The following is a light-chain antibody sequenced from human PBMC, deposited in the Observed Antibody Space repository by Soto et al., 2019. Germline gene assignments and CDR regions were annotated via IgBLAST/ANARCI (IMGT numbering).Light chain of an antibody. CDR1: RDIDKF. J-gene: IGKJ5*01. V-gene: IGKV1-33*01. CDR3: QQYDDLPIT. Sequence: DIQMTQSPSSLSASVADRVTITCQASRDIDKFLNWYQQKPGKAPKLLIDDASNLAPGVTSRFSGRGSGTHFTFTISSLQPEDGATYYCQQYDDLPITVGQGTRLQIK. CDR2: DAS.